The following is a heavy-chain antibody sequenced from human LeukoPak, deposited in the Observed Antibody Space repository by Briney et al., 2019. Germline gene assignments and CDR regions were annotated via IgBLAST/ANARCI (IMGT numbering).Heavy chain of an antibody. CDR2: IYTSGST. J-gene: IGHJ4*02. CDR3: ARSGSSWYLSPFDY. CDR1: GGSISSYH. D-gene: IGHD6-13*01. Sequence: SETLSLTCTVSGGSISSYHWSWIRQPAGKGLEWIGRIYTSGSTNYNPSLKSRVTMSVDTSKNQFSLKLSSVTAADTAVYYCARSGSSWYLSPFDYWGQGTLVTVSS. V-gene: IGHV4-4*07.